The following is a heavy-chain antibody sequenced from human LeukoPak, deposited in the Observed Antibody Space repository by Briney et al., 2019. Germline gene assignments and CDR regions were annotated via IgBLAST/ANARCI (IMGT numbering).Heavy chain of an antibody. Sequence: SETLSLTCTVSGGSISSGSYYWSWIRQPAGKGLEWIGRIYTRGSTNYNPSLKSRVTISVDTSKNQFSLKLSSVTAADTAVYYCARHRSGWLQSSFDYWGQGTLVTVSS. CDR2: IYTRGST. CDR1: GGSISSGSYY. CDR3: ARHRSGWLQSSFDY. D-gene: IGHD5-24*01. V-gene: IGHV4-61*02. J-gene: IGHJ4*02.